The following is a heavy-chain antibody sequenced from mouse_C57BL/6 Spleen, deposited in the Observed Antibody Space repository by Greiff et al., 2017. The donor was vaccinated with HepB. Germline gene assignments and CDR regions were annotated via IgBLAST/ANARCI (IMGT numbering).Heavy chain of an antibody. D-gene: IGHD2-1*01. CDR1: GYSFTGYY. J-gene: IGHJ2*01. Sequence: EVQLQQSGPELVKPGAPVKISCKASGYSFTGYYMNWVKQSPEKSLEWIGEINPSTGGTTYNQKFKAKATLTVDKSSSTAYMPLKRLTSEDSAVYYCARVYGNPYFDYWGQGTTLTVSS. V-gene: IGHV1-42*01. CDR2: INPSTGGT. CDR3: ARVYGNPYFDY.